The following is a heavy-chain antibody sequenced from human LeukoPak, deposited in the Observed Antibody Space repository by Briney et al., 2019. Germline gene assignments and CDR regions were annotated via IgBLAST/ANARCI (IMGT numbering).Heavy chain of an antibody. V-gene: IGHV1-2*02. CDR2: INPNSGGT. CDR1: GYTCTSYY. D-gene: IGHD3-22*01. Sequence: ASVKVSCNASGYTCTSYYMHWVRQAPGQGLEWMGWINPNSGGTSYAQKFQGRVTMIRVTSISTACLELRRLRSDDTAVYYCARDRYYDSEGMGDAFDIWGQGTMVTVSS. J-gene: IGHJ3*02. CDR3: ARDRYYDSEGMGDAFDI.